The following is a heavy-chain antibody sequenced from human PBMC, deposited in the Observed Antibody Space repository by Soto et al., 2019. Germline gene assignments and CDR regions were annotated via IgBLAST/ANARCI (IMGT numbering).Heavy chain of an antibody. CDR3: ARAIQIGHDAFDI. Sequence: ASLKVSCKASGYTFTGYYMHWVRQDPGQGLEGMGWINPNSGGTNYAQKFQGWVTMTRDMSISTAYMELSRLRYDDTAVYSCARAIQIGHDAFDIWGQGTMVTVSS. CDR2: INPNSGGT. J-gene: IGHJ3*02. V-gene: IGHV1-2*04. CDR1: GYTFTGYY.